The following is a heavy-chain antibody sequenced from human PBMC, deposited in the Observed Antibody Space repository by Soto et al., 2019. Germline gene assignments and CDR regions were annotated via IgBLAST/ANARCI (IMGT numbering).Heavy chain of an antibody. D-gene: IGHD5-18*01. V-gene: IGHV3-21*01. CDR3: ARGRELWLRDY. CDR1: GFTFSSYS. CDR2: ISSSSSYI. J-gene: IGHJ4*02. Sequence: GGSLRLSCGASGFTFSSYSMNWVRQAPGKGLEWASSISSSSSYIYSADSVKGRFTISRDNAKNSLYLQMNSLRAEDTAVYYCARGRELWLRDYWGQGTLVTVSS.